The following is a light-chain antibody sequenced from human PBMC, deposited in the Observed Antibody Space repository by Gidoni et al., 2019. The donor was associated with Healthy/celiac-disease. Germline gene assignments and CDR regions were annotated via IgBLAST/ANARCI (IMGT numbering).Light chain of an antibody. V-gene: IGKV1-39*01. CDR2: AAS. Sequence: DIQMTQSPSSLSASVGDRVTITCRASQSISSYLNWYQQKPGKAPKRLIYAASSLQSGVPSRFSGSGSGTDFTLTISSLQPEEFATYYCQQSYSTPNLFGQGTRLEIK. J-gene: IGKJ5*01. CDR1: QSISSY. CDR3: QQSYSTPNL.